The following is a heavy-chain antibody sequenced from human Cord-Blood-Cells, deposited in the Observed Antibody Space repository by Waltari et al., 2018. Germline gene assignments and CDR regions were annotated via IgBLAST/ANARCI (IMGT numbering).Heavy chain of an antibody. V-gene: IGHV1-69*01. D-gene: IGHD3-10*01. Sequence: QVQLVQSGAEVKKPGSSEQVSCKASGCTFSTCAICCVRHAPGQGLEWMGGIIPSFGTANYAQKYQGRVTITADESTSTAYMELSSLRSEDTAVYYCASDQIISDYYYYGMDVWGQGTTVTVSS. CDR3: ASDQIISDYYYYGMDV. CDR2: IIPSFGTA. J-gene: IGHJ6*02. CDR1: GCTFSTCA.